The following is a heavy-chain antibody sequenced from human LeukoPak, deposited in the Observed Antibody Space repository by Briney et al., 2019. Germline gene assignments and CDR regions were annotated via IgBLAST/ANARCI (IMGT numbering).Heavy chain of an antibody. CDR2: IYYSGST. D-gene: IGHD1-1*01. V-gene: IGHV4-39*01. CDR1: GGSISTSSYN. Sequence: SETLSLTCTVSGGSISTSSYNCVWIRQPPGKGLEWIGTIYYSGSTYYNPSLKSRVTISVDTSKNLFSLKLDSVTAADTAVYYCAKRTATGRFDPWGLGTLVTVSP. CDR3: AKRTATGRFDP. J-gene: IGHJ5*02.